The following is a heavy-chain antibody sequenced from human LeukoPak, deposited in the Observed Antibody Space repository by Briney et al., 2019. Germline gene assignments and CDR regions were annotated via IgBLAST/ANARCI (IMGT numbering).Heavy chain of an antibody. V-gene: IGHV3-74*01. CDR1: GFTFSSYA. Sequence: PGGSLRLSCAASGFTFSSYAMSWVRQAPGKGLVWVSRINSDGSSTSYADSVKGRFTISRDNAKNTLYLQMNSLRAEDTAVYYCARTKRDYQLLYFDYWGQGTLVTVSS. CDR2: INSDGSST. CDR3: ARTKRDYQLLYFDY. J-gene: IGHJ4*02. D-gene: IGHD2-2*01.